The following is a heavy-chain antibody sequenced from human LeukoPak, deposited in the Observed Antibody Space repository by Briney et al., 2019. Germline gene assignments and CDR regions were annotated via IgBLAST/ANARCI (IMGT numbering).Heavy chain of an antibody. J-gene: IGHJ6*02. CDR3: ARDPPVGYYYYYGMDV. CDR1: GFTFSSYW. Sequence: GGSLRLSCAASGFTFSSYWMSWVRQAPGKGLEWVANIKQDGSEKYYVDSVKGRFTISRDNAKNSLYLQMNSLRAEDTAVYYCARDPPVGYYYYYGMDVWGQGTTVTVSS. CDR2: IKQDGSEK. V-gene: IGHV3-7*01.